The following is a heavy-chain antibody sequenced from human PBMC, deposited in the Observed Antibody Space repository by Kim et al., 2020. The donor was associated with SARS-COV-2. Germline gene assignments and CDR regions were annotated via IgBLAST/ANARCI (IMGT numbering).Heavy chain of an antibody. CDR3: ARDRHVARTNWFDP. J-gene: IGHJ5*02. D-gene: IGHD3-10*02. V-gene: IGHV1-3*01. CDR2: INAGNGNT. Sequence: ASVKVSCKASGYTFTSYAMHWVRQAPGQRLEWMGWINAGNGNTKYSQKFQGRVTITRDTSASTAYMELSSLRSEDTAVYYCARDRHVARTNWFDPWGQGTLVTVSS. CDR1: GYTFTSYA.